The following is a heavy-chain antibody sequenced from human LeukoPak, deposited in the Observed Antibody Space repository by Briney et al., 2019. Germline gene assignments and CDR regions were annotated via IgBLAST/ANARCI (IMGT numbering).Heavy chain of an antibody. D-gene: IGHD3-22*01. CDR3: ARVGSGYDLDY. V-gene: IGHV4-39*01. J-gene: IGHJ4*02. CDR2: IYYSGST. CDR1: GGSISSSSYY. Sequence: PSETLSLTCTVSGGSISSSSYYWGWIRQPPGKGLEWIGSIYYSGSTYYNPSLKSRVTISVDTSKNQFPLKLSSVTAADTAVYYCARVGSGYDLDYWGQGTLVTVSS.